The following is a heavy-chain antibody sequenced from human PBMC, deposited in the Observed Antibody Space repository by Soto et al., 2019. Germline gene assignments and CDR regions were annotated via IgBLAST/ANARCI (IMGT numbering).Heavy chain of an antibody. J-gene: IGHJ4*02. CDR3: ARDGPLADWGGDCYSEGYFDY. CDR2: ISSSSSTI. Sequence: GGSLRLSCAASGFTFSSYSMNWVRQAPGKGLEWVSYISSSSSTIYYADSVKGRFTISRDNAKNSLYLQMNSLRDEDTAVYYCARDGPLADWGGDCYSEGYFDYWGQGTLVTVSS. V-gene: IGHV3-48*02. CDR1: GFTFSSYS. D-gene: IGHD2-21*02.